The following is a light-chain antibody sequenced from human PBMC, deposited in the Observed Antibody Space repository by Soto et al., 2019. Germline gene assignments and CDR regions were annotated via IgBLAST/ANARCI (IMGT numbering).Light chain of an antibody. CDR3: SSYTSRDTVI. V-gene: IGLV2-14*01. CDR2: EIS. Sequence: QPVLTQPASVSGSPGQSMTISCSGTSSDVGAYDHVSWYQQYPGKAPKFIIFEISNRPSGISSRFSGSRSGNTASLTISRLQAEDEAYYYCSSYTSRDTVIFGGGTKVTVL. J-gene: IGLJ2*01. CDR1: SSDVGAYDH.